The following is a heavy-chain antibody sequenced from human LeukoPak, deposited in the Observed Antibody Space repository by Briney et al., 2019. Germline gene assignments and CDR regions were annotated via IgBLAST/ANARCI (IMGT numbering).Heavy chain of an antibody. Sequence: GGSLRLSRAASGFTFSSYAMHWVRQAPGKGLEWVAVISYDGSNKYYADSVKGRFTISRDNSKNTLYLQMNSLRAEDTAVYYCARDVVVVAATSNWFDPWGQGTLVTVSS. CDR2: ISYDGSNK. CDR1: GFTFSSYA. V-gene: IGHV3-30*01. D-gene: IGHD2-15*01. J-gene: IGHJ5*02. CDR3: ARDVVVVAATSNWFDP.